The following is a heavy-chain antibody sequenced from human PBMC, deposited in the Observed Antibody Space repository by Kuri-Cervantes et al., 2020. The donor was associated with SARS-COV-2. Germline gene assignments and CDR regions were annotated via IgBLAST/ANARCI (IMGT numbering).Heavy chain of an antibody. CDR2: IYHSGST. J-gene: IGHJ3*02. CDR1: GGSISSGDYY. CDR3: ARQSGWDAFDI. Sequence: SETLSLTCTVSGGSISSGDYYWSWIRQPPGKGLEWIGSIYHSGSTYYNPSLKSRVTISVDTSKNRFSLKLSSVTAADTAVYYCARQSGWDAFDIWGQGTMVTVSS. V-gene: IGHV4-39*01. D-gene: IGHD3-10*01.